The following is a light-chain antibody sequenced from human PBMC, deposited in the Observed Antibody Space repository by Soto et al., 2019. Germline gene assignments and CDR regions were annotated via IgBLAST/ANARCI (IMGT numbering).Light chain of an antibody. CDR2: ETS. Sequence: QAVVTQEPSLSVSPGGTVTLTCASSTGAVTSVNFPYWFQQKPGQAPRTLIYETSNKHSWTPARFSGSLLGGKAALTLSGAQPEDEAEYYCLLSFSGPRVFGGGTKLTVL. J-gene: IGLJ3*02. CDR3: LLSFSGPRV. CDR1: TGAVTSVNF. V-gene: IGLV7-46*01.